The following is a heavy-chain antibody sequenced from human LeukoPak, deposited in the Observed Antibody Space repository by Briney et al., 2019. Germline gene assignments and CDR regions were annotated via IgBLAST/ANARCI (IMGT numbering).Heavy chain of an antibody. Sequence: GGSLRLSCAASGFTFSSYWMSWVRQAPGKGLEWVANIKQDGSEKYYVDSVKGRFTISRDNAKNSLYLQMNSLRAEDTAVYYCARAHYIVGAPTGSFDYWGQGTLVTVSS. J-gene: IGHJ4*02. D-gene: IGHD1-26*01. CDR3: ARAHYIVGAPTGSFDY. V-gene: IGHV3-7*01. CDR2: IKQDGSEK. CDR1: GFTFSSYW.